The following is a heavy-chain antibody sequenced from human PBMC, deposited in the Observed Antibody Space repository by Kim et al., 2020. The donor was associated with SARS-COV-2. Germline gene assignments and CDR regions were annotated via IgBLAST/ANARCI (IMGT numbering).Heavy chain of an antibody. D-gene: IGHD2-2*01. CDR1: GFTFSSYG. CDR3: ARDMCSGRLFVVPAAILGCDYGMDV. Sequence: GGSLRLSCAASGFTFSSYGMHWVRQAPGKGLEWVAVISYDGSNKYYADSVKGRFTISRDNSKNTLYLQMNSLRAEDTAVYYCARDMCSGRLFVVPAAILGCDYGMDVWGQGTTVTVSS. CDR2: ISYDGSNK. V-gene: IGHV3-33*05. J-gene: IGHJ6*02.